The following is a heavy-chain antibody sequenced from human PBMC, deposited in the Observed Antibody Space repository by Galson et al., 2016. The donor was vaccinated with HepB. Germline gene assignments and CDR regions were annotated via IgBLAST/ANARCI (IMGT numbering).Heavy chain of an antibody. CDR1: GFSFSSYW. D-gene: IGHD3-3*01. CDR2: IRADGTTN. CDR3: ARENFWKLDQ. Sequence: SLRLSCAASGFSFSSYWMAWVRQAPGKGLEWVGNIRADGTTNDYGGSVKGRFTMSRDNAQKTLFLQMTSLRVEDTAVYYCARENFWKLDQWGQGTLVTVSS. V-gene: IGHV3-7*03. J-gene: IGHJ5*02.